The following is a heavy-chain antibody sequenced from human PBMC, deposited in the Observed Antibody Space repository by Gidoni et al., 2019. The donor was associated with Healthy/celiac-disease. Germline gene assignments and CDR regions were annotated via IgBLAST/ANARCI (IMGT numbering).Heavy chain of an antibody. CDR1: GGSISSYY. D-gene: IGHD3-9*01. CDR3: ARGGGAYYDILTGYPLGDYFDY. V-gene: IGHV4-59*01. J-gene: IGHJ4*02. CDR2: IYYSGST. Sequence: QVQLQESGPGLVKPSETLSLTCTVSGGSISSYYWSWIRQPPGKGLEWIGYIYYSGSTNYNPSLKSRVTISVDTSKNQFSLKLSSVTAADTAVYYCARGGGAYYDILTGYPLGDYFDYWGQGTLVTVSS.